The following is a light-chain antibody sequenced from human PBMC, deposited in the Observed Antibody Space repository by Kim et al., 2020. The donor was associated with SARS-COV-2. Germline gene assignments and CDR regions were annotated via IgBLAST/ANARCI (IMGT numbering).Light chain of an antibody. CDR3: QQYGGSPPYT. Sequence: SPGERATRSCRASQSVSSNYLAWYQQKPGQAPRLLIYGASNRATGIPDKFTGSGSGTDFTLTISRLEPEDFAVYHCQQYGGSPPYTFGQGTKLEI. CDR1: QSVSSNY. CDR2: GAS. V-gene: IGKV3-20*01. J-gene: IGKJ2*01.